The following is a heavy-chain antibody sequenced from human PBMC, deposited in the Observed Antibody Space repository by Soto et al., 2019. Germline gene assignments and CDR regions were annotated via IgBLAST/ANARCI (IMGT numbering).Heavy chain of an antibody. CDR2: IYHSGST. J-gene: IGHJ5*02. CDR1: GGSISSGGYS. CDR3: ARESTAMGTRRWFDP. V-gene: IGHV4-30-2*01. D-gene: IGHD5-18*01. Sequence: QLQLQESGSGLVKPSQTLSLTCAVSGGSISSGGYSWSWIRQPPGKGLQWIGYIYHSGSTYYNPSLRSRVSTTGDRSKNQCSLKLSSVTAAHKAVYSCARESTAMGTRRWFDPWVQRTLDAGSS.